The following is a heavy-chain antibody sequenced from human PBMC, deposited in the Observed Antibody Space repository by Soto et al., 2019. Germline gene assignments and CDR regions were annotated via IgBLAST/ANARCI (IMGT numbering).Heavy chain of an antibody. V-gene: IGHV4-30-2*01. CDR2: IYHSGST. CDR3: ARYESNYYYGMDV. CDR1: GGSISSGGYS. D-gene: IGHD3-16*01. Sequence: SETLSLTCAVSGGSISSGGYSWSWIRQPPGKGLEWIGYIYHSGSTYYNPSLKSRVTISVDRSENQFSLKLSSVTAADTAVYYCARYESNYYYGMDVWGQGTTVTVSS. J-gene: IGHJ6*02.